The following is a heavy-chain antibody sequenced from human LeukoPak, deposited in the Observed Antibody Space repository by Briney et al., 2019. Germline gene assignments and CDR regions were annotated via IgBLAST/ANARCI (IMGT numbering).Heavy chain of an antibody. Sequence: PSETLSLTCTVSGGSISSYYWSWIRQPPGKGLEWIGYIYYSGSTNYNPSLKSRVTISVDTSKNQFSLKLSSVTAADTAVYYCARVSTSYYGVDYWGQGTLVTVSS. CDR2: IYYSGST. CDR3: ARVSTSYYGVDY. V-gene: IGHV4-59*01. J-gene: IGHJ4*02. D-gene: IGHD4-17*01. CDR1: GGSISSYY.